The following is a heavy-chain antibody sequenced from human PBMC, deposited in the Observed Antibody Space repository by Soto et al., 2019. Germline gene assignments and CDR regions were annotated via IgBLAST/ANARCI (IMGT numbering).Heavy chain of an antibody. CDR1: GFTFSSYA. J-gene: IGHJ4*01. D-gene: IGHD3-10*01. CDR2: ISGRGGST. V-gene: IGHV3-23*01. Sequence: GGSLRLSCAASGFTFSSYAMSWVRQAPGNGLEWVSGISGRGGSTYYADPVKGRFTISRDNSKDTLYLQMNSLRAEDTAVYYCAKDGVLYYYGSGSYYNSHYFDYWGHGTLVTVSS. CDR3: AKDGVLYYYGSGSYYNSHYFDY.